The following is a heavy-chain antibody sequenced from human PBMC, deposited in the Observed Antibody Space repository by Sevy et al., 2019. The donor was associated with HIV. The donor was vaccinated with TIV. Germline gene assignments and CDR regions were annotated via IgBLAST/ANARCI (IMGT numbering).Heavy chain of an antibody. J-gene: IGHJ4*02. CDR3: ARAVAGVNYFDY. Sequence: ASVKVSCKASGYTFTSYGISWVRQAPGQGLEWMGWISAYNGNTSYAQKLQGRVTMTTDTSTSTAYMELRSLRSDDTAVYYCARAVAGVNYFDYWGQGTLVTVSS. CDR2: ISAYNGNT. D-gene: IGHD6-19*01. CDR1: GYTFTSYG. V-gene: IGHV1-18*04.